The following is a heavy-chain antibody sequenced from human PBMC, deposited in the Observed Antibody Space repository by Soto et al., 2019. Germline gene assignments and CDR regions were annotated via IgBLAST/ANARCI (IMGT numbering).Heavy chain of an antibody. CDR3: ARGGYSSNWFDP. D-gene: IGHD6-19*01. CDR1: GGSISSYY. J-gene: IGHJ5*02. V-gene: IGHV4-59*01. Sequence: SETLSLACTVSGGSISSYYWSWIRQPPGKGLEWIGYIYYSGSTNYNPSLKSRVTISVDTSKNQFSLKLSSVTAADTAVYYCARGGYSSNWFDPWGQGTPVTVSS. CDR2: IYYSGST.